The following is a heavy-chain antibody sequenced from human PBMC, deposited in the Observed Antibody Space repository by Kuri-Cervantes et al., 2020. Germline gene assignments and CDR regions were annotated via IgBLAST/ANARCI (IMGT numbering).Heavy chain of an antibody. CDR2: ISYDGSNK. J-gene: IGHJ6*02. Sequence: GESLKISCVASGFTFLDYVIHWVRQAPGGGLEWVAVISYDGSNKYYADSVKGRFTISRDNSKNTLYLQMNSLRAEDTAVYYCAKVPAAARSVVHYGMDVWGQGTTVTVSS. D-gene: IGHD6-13*01. CDR3: AKVPAAARSVVHYGMDV. CDR1: GFTFLDYV. V-gene: IGHV3-30*18.